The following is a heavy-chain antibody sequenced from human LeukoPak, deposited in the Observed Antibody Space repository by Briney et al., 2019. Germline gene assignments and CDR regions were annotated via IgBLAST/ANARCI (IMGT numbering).Heavy chain of an antibody. CDR3: ARGGYSFDY. V-gene: IGHV3-7*01. D-gene: IGHD5-12*01. Sequence: GGSLRLSCAAAGFTLSGYWMSWVRQAPGKGLEWVARLHADGIERYYVDPVKGRFTISRDNAKNSLHLQMYSLRLDDTAVYYCARGGYSFDYLGQGTLVTVSS. CDR1: GFTLSGYW. CDR2: LHADGIER. J-gene: IGHJ4*02.